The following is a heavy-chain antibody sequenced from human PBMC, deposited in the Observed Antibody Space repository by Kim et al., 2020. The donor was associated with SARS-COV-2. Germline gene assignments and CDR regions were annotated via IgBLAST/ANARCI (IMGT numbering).Heavy chain of an antibody. Sequence: YYTDSVKGRFTISRDNSKNTLYLQMNSLRAEDTAVYYCAKDREATLLFDYWGQGTLVTVSS. CDR3: AKDREATLLFDY. V-gene: IGHV3-23*01. J-gene: IGHJ4*02. D-gene: IGHD1-26*01.